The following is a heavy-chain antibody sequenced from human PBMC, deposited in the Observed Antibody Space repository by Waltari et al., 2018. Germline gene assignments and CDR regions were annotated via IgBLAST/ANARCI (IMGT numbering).Heavy chain of an antibody. D-gene: IGHD1-26*01. Sequence: QVQLVQSGAEVKKPGASVKVSCRASGYDFPEYGLSWVRQAPGRGLEWMGWMSAYSGDTRYVEKMQGRVTMTRDTSTSTAYMELRSLTSDDTAVYYCIREGQTGASIYFLYWGQGSLVTVSS. CDR3: IREGQTGASIYFLY. CDR1: GYDFPEYG. J-gene: IGHJ1*01. CDR2: MSAYSGDT. V-gene: IGHV1-18*01.